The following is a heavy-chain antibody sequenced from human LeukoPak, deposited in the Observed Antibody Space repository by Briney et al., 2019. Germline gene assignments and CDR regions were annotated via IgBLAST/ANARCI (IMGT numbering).Heavy chain of an antibody. CDR2: INPNSSGT. CDR3: ARHVEVVVAPLNWFDP. CDR1: GYTFTGYY. J-gene: IGHJ5*02. D-gene: IGHD2-15*01. V-gene: IGHV1-2*06. Sequence: VASVKVSCKASGYTFTGYYMHWVRQAPGQGLEWMGRINPNSSGTNYAQKFQGRVTMTRDTSISTAYMELSRLRSDDTAVYYCARHVEVVVAPLNWFDPWGQGTLVTVSS.